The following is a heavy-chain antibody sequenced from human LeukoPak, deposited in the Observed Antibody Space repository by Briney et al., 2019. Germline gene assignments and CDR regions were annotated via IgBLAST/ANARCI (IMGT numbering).Heavy chain of an antibody. J-gene: IGHJ4*02. CDR1: GFTFSSYS. Sequence: GRSLRLSCAASGFTFSSYSMNWVRQAPGKGLEWVSSISSSSYIYYADSVKGRFTISRDNAKNSLYLQMNSLRAEDTAVYYCARDGGSSGHDDYWGQGTLVTVSS. V-gene: IGHV3-21*01. CDR2: ISSSSYI. CDR3: ARDGGSSGHDDY. D-gene: IGHD5-12*01.